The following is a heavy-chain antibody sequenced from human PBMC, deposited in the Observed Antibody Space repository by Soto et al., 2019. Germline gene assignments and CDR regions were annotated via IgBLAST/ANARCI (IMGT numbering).Heavy chain of an antibody. CDR3: ARDAEYFQH. CDR1: GYTFSSYE. V-gene: IGHV3-48*03. CDR2: ISSSGSTI. J-gene: IGHJ1*01. Sequence: PGGSLRLSCAASGYTFSSYEMNWVRQAPGKGLEWVSYISSSGSTIYYADSVKGRFTISRDNAKNSLYLQMNSLRAEDTAVYYCARDAEYFQHWGQGTLVTVSS.